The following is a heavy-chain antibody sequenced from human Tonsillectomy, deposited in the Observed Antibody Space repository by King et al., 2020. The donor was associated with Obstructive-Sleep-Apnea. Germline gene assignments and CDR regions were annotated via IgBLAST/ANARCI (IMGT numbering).Heavy chain of an antibody. CDR2: TNSGETT. Sequence: VQLVESGGGLVQPGGSLRLSCAASGFTVSSNYMNWVRQAPGKGLEWVSSTNSGETTYCADSVKGRFTISRDNSKNTLYLQMNSLRVEDTAIYYCARSADTAMAFDYWGQGTLVTVSS. V-gene: IGHV3-66*01. CDR1: GFTVSSNY. D-gene: IGHD5-18*01. J-gene: IGHJ4*02. CDR3: ARSADTAMAFDY.